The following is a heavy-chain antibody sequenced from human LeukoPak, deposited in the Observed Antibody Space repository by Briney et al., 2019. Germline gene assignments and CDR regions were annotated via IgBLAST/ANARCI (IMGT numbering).Heavy chain of an antibody. Sequence: ASVKVSCKASGYTFTGYYMHWVRQAPGQGLEWMGWINPNSGGTNYAQKFQGRVTMTRDTSISTAYMELSRLRSDDTAVYYCARDLSYSSSSGIWGQGTLVTVSS. CDR2: INPNSGGT. V-gene: IGHV1-2*02. D-gene: IGHD6-6*01. CDR3: ARDLSYSSSSGI. J-gene: IGHJ4*02. CDR1: GYTFTGYY.